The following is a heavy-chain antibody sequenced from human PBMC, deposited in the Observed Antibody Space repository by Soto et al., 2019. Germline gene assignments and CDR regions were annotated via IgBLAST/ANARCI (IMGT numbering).Heavy chain of an antibody. V-gene: IGHV4-4*02. J-gene: IGHJ4*02. D-gene: IGHD6-13*01. CDR3: VRIKLGSLKIFDY. CDR1: GGSIGGVNG. Sequence: SETLCLTCAVSGGSIGGVNGWSWVRQSPRKGLEWIGEISHSGNTNHNPSLKSRVTISIDKSKNQFSLKLTSVTAEDTAVYYCVRIKLGSLKIFDYWGQGTLVTVSS. CDR2: ISHSGNT.